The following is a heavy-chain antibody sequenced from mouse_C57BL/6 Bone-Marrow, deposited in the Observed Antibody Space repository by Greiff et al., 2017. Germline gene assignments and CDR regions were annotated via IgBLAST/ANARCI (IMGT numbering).Heavy chain of an antibody. V-gene: IGHV15-2*01. CDR2: ILPSIGRT. CDR1: DSEVFPIAY. CDR3: ARVLYYYGSSRYFDV. D-gene: IGHD1-1*01. J-gene: IGHJ1*03. Sequence: QVQLQQSGSELRSPGSSVKLSCKDFDSEVFPIAYMSWVRQKPGHGFEWIGGILPSIGRTIYGEKFEDKATLDADTLSNTAYLELNSLTSEDSAIYYCARVLYYYGSSRYFDVWGTGTTVTVSS.